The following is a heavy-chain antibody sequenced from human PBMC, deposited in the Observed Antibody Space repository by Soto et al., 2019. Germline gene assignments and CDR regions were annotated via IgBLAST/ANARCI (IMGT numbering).Heavy chain of an antibody. CDR3: ARLGSIAAAGTPDY. CDR2: ISGSGSTI. CDR1: GFTFSDYY. Sequence: PGGSLRLSCVASGFTFSDYYMSWFRQAPGKGLEWVSYISGSGSTIHDADSVKGRFTISRDNAKNSLYLQMNSLRAEDTAVYYCARLGSIAAAGTPDYWGQGTLVTSPQ. D-gene: IGHD6-13*01. J-gene: IGHJ4*02. V-gene: IGHV3-11*01.